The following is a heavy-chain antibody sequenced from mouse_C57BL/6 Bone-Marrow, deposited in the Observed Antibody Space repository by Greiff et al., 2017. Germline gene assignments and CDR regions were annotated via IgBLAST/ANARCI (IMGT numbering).Heavy chain of an antibody. CDR1: GYTFTDYY. J-gene: IGHJ2*01. Sequence: QVQLQQSGAELVRPGASVKLSCKASGYTFTDYYINWVKQRPGQGLEWIARIYPGSGNTYYNEKFKGKATLTADKSSSTAYMQLNSLTSEDSAVYFCARRGWGDDYWGQGTTLTVSS. D-gene: IGHD2-3*01. V-gene: IGHV1-76*01. CDR2: IYPGSGNT. CDR3: ARRGWGDDY.